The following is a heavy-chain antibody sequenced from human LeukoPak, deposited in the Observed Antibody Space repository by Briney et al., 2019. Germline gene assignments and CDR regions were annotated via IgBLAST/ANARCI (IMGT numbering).Heavy chain of an antibody. Sequence: GSLRLSCAASGFTFSSFAMTWVRQAPGKGLVWVSRINGDGSTTAYADSVKGRFTISRDNAKNTLYLQTNSLRAEDTAVYYCARGRAGNYYNHNDYWGQGTLVTVSS. CDR1: GFTFSSFA. CDR2: INGDGSTT. J-gene: IGHJ4*02. D-gene: IGHD3-10*01. CDR3: ARGRAGNYYNHNDY. V-gene: IGHV3-74*01.